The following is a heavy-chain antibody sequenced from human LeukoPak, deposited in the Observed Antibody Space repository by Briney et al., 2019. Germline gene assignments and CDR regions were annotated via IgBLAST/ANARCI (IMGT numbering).Heavy chain of an antibody. J-gene: IGHJ4*02. CDR1: GGSFSGYY. V-gene: IGHV4-34*01. D-gene: IGHD5-12*01. CDR3: ARNRGIVATIYDY. CDR2: INHSGST. Sequence: SETLSLTCAVYGGSFSGYYWSWIRQPPGKGLEWIGEINHSGSTNYNPSLKSRVTISVDTSKNQFSLKLSPVTAADTAVYYCARNRGIVATIYDYWGQGTLVTVSS.